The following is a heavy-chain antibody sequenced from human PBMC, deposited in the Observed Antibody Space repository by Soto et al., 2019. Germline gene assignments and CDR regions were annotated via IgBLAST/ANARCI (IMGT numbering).Heavy chain of an antibody. CDR1: VFNFSSYW. D-gene: IGHD1-26*01. Sequence: GRSLRLSCAGSVFNFSSYWMSLVRQAPGKGLEWVARINQDGSEKYYVDSVKGRFTISRDNAKNSLYLQMNSLRAEDTAVYYCARDYPGGSYYDYWGQGTLVTVSS. V-gene: IGHV3-7*03. CDR3: ARDYPGGSYYDY. CDR2: INQDGSEK. J-gene: IGHJ4*02.